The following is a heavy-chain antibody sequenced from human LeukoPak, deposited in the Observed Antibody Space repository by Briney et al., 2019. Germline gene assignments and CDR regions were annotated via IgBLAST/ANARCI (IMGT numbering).Heavy chain of an antibody. V-gene: IGHV3-23*01. CDR3: GKSPQGRIQLWFY. J-gene: IGHJ4*02. Sequence: PGGSLRRYCAASAFTFSSYARSWVRQAPGKGLEWVSAISGSGGSTYYADSVKGRYTISRDNSKNTLYLQMNSLRAEDTAVYYCGKSPQGRIQLWFYWGQGTLVSVSS. CDR2: ISGSGGST. CDR1: AFTFSSYA. D-gene: IGHD5-18*01.